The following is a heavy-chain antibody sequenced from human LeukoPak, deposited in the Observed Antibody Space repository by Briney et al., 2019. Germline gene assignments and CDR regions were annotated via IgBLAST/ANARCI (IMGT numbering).Heavy chain of an antibody. D-gene: IGHD3-3*01. J-gene: IGHJ6*02. CDR1: GDSISSGPYY. V-gene: IGHV4-30-4*01. CDR2: IYYTGST. CDR3: PRGGRSGYYKNYYYYYGMDV. Sequence: SETLSLTCTVSGDSISSGPYYWSWIRQPPGKGLEWIGYIYYTGSTYYNPSLKSRVTISVDTSKNQFSLRLSSVTAADTAVYYCPRGGRSGYYKNYYYYYGMDVWGQGTTVTVSS.